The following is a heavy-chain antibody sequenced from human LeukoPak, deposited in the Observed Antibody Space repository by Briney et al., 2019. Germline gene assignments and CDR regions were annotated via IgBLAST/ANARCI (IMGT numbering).Heavy chain of an antibody. V-gene: IGHV3-48*03. CDR1: GFTFSTYE. CDR3: AKGGYDYVEVGYFDS. CDR2: ISRSGSTI. Sequence: RGSLRLSCAASGFTFSTYEMNWVRQAPGKGLEWISYISRSGSTIYQADSVKGRFTISRDNAKNSLYLQMNSLRAEDTALYYCAKGGYDYVEVGYFDSWGQGTLVTVSS. J-gene: IGHJ4*02. D-gene: IGHD5-12*01.